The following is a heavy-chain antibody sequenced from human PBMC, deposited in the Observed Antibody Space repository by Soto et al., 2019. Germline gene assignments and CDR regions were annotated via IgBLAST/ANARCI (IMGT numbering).Heavy chain of an antibody. CDR1: GFTFSSYA. CDR2: ISYDGSNK. CDR3: ARDRLPMIVVVITI. D-gene: IGHD3-22*01. V-gene: IGHV3-30-3*01. Sequence: PGGSLRLSCAASGFTFSSYAMHWVRQAPGKGLEWVAVISYDGSNKYYADSVKGRFTISRDNSKNTLYLQMNSLRAEDTAVYYCARDRLPMIVVVITIWGQGTLVTVPQ. J-gene: IGHJ4*02.